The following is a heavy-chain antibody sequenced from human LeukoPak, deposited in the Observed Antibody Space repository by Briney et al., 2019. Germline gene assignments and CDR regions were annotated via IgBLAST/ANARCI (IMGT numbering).Heavy chain of an antibody. CDR3: AKGGNSGSYSPFDY. J-gene: IGHJ4*02. D-gene: IGHD1-26*01. V-gene: IGHV3-30*04. CDR1: GFTFSSYA. Sequence: GGSLRLSCAASGFTFSSYAMHWVRQAPGKGLEWVAVISYDGSNKYYADSVKGRFTISRDNSKNTLYLQMNSLRAEDTAVYYCAKGGNSGSYSPFDYWGQGTLVTVSS. CDR2: ISYDGSNK.